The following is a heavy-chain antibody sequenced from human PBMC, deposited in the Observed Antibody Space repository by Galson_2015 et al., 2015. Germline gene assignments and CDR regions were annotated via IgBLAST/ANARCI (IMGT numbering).Heavy chain of an antibody. CDR1: GFTFSSYA. D-gene: IGHD3-22*01. J-gene: IGHJ4*02. CDR3: ASPISRFDGSGYYGLHY. Sequence: SLRLSCAASGFTFSSYAMHWVRQAPGKGLEWVAVVSYDARNKFYADPVKGRFTISRDNSKNTLYLQMNSLRAEDTAVYYCASPISRFDGSGYYGLHYWGQGTLVTVSS. CDR2: VSYDARNK. V-gene: IGHV3-30-3*01.